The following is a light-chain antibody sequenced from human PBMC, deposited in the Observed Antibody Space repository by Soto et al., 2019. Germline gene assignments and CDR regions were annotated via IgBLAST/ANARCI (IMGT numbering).Light chain of an antibody. CDR1: QSVTSN. J-gene: IGKJ5*01. CDR2: DAY. CDR3: QQRHMWPIT. V-gene: IGKV3-11*01. Sequence: EIVLTQSPDTLAVSPGEVATLSCWASQSVTSNLAWYQQKRGQAPRLLIYDAYNRATGIPPRFSGSGSGTDFTLTISSLEPEDSAVYYCQQRHMWPITFGQGTRLEIK.